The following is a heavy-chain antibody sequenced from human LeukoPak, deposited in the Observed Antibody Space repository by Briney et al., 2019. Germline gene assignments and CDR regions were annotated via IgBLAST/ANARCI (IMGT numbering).Heavy chain of an antibody. V-gene: IGHV4-39*07. CDR3: ARGVAYDY. CDR1: YGSISSSNYY. D-gene: IGHD3-16*01. Sequence: SETLSLTCTVSYGSISSSNYYWGWIRQPPGKGLEWIGSIYHSGNTYYNPSLKSRVTISVDTSKNQFSLKLSSVTAADTAVYYCARGVAYDYWGQGSLVTVSS. CDR2: IYHSGNT. J-gene: IGHJ4*02.